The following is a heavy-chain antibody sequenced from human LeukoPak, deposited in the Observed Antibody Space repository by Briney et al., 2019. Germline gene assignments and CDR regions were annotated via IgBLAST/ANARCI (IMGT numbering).Heavy chain of an antibody. CDR3: ARARRPYYYDSSGYHDAFDI. J-gene: IGHJ3*02. CDR1: GFTFSSYE. V-gene: IGHV3-48*03. Sequence: GGSLRLSCAASGFTFSSYEMNWVRQAPGKGLEWVSYISSGSTIYYADSVKGRFTISRDNAKNSLYLQMNSLRAEDTAVYYCARARRPYYYDSSGYHDAFDIWGQGAMVTVSS. CDR2: ISSGSTI. D-gene: IGHD3-22*01.